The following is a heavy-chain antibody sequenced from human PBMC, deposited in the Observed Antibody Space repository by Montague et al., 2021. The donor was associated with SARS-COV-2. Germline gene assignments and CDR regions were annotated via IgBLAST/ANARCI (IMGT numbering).Heavy chain of an antibody. D-gene: IGHD1-20*01. V-gene: IGHV4-59*13. Sequence: SETLSLTCSVSGGSISSYYWSWIRQSPGKELEWIGYIFHSGITDYNPSLKSRVTISADMSKNQFSLQLNSVTAADSAVYYCARTEYNWNDWFDPWGQGTLVTVSS. CDR2: IFHSGIT. CDR1: GGSISSYY. CDR3: ARTEYNWNDWFDP. J-gene: IGHJ5*02.